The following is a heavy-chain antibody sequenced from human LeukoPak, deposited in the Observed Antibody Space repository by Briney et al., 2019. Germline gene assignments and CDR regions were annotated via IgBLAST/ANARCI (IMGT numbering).Heavy chain of an antibody. CDR2: IYYSGST. CDR1: GFTFSSYAMH. D-gene: IGHD3-10*01. J-gene: IGHJ6*03. V-gene: IGHV4-39*07. CDR3: ARRRRFGAGYYMDV. Sequence: LRLSCAASGFTFSSYAMHWVRQAPGKGLEWIGSIYYSGSTYYNPSLKSRVTISVDTSKNQFSLKLSSVTAADTAVYYCARRRRFGAGYYMDVWGKGTTVTISS.